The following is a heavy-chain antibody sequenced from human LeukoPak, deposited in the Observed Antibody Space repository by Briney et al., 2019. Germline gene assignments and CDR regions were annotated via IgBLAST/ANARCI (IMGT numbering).Heavy chain of an antibody. CDR3: ARDLLNEGNHLDY. J-gene: IGHJ4*02. V-gene: IGHV4-30-4*01. CDR2: IYYSGST. D-gene: IGHD4-23*01. Sequence: SETLSLTCTVSGGSISSGDYYWSWIRQPPGKGLEWIGYIYYSGSTYYNPSLKSRVTISVDTSKNQFSLKLNSVTAADTAVYYCARDLLNEGNHLDYWGQGTLVTVSS. CDR1: GGSISSGDYY.